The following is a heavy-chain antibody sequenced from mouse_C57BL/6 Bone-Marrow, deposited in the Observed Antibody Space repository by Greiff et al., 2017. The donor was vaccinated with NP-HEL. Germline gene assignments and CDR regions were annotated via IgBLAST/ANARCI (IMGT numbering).Heavy chain of an antibody. Sequence: EVKLEESGGGLVQPGGSMKLSCVASGFTFSNYWMNWVRQSPEKGLEWVAQIRLKSDNYATHYAVSVKGRFTISRDDSKSSVYLQMNNLRAEDTGIYYCTDGTGAYWGQGTLVTVSA. CDR1: GFTFSNYW. V-gene: IGHV6-3*01. CDR3: TDGTGAY. CDR2: IRLKSDNYAT. D-gene: IGHD2-3*01. J-gene: IGHJ3*01.